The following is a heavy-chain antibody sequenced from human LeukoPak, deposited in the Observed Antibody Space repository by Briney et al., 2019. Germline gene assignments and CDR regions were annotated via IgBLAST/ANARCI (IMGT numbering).Heavy chain of an antibody. J-gene: IGHJ6*03. D-gene: IGHD3-3*01. V-gene: IGHV1-2*02. CDR1: GYTFTGYY. CDR3: ARSSITIFGVVTSYYMDV. Sequence: ASVKISCKASGYTFTGYYMHWVGQAPGQGLEWMGWINPNSGGTNYAQKFQGRVTMTRDTSMSTAYMELSRLRSDDTAVYYCARSSITIFGVVTSYYMDVWGKGTTVTVSS. CDR2: INPNSGGT.